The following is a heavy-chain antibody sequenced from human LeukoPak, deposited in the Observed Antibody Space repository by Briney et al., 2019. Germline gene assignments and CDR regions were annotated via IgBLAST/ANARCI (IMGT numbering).Heavy chain of an antibody. CDR2: INHSGST. V-gene: IGHV4-39*07. CDR3: ARRTFGGVIKY. D-gene: IGHD3-16*01. Sequence: SETLSLTCTVSGGSISSSSYYWGWIRQPPGKGLEWIGEINHSGSTNYNPSLKSRVTISADTSKNQFSLKLSSVTAADTAVYYCARRTFGGVIKYWGQGALVTVSS. J-gene: IGHJ4*02. CDR1: GGSISSSSYY.